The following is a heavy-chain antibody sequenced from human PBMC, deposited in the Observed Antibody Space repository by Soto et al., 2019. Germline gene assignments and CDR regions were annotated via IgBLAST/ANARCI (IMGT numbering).Heavy chain of an antibody. Sequence: EVQLVESGGALVQPGGSLRLSCEASGFTFSSYWMSWVRQAPGKGLEWVAFINQGGSEIYYVDSVKGRFTISRDDARDSLYLQLNSLRVEDTALYYCARKSYAFDIWGQGTLVTVSS. CDR1: GFTFSSYW. CDR3: ARKSYAFDI. CDR2: INQGGSEI. J-gene: IGHJ3*02. V-gene: IGHV3-7*01.